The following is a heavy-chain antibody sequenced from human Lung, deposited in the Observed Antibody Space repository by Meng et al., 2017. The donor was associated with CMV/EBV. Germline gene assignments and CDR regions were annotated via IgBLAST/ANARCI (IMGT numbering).Heavy chain of an antibody. CDR2: MYYSRDA. J-gene: IGHJ6*02. Sequence: SETLSLTCTVSGGSITSYYWSWIRQPPGKGLEWIAYMYYSRDASYNPSLRSRVTVSVDRSKSQFSLQLSSVTAADTAVYYCARDWQGGAEPYGMDVWGQGXTVTVSS. CDR1: GGSITSYY. D-gene: IGHD1-14*01. CDR3: ARDWQGGAEPYGMDV. V-gene: IGHV4-59*01.